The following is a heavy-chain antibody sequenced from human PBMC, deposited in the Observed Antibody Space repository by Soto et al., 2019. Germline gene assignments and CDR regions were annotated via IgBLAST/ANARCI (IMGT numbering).Heavy chain of an antibody. CDR1: GGSFSDYA. CDR2: IVPMLRTP. CDR3: ARGLGGSYFPFDY. V-gene: IGHV1-69*11. Sequence: QVQLVQSGAEVKKPGSSVNVSCKASGGSFSDYAINWVRQAPGPGLEWMGGIVPMLRTPNYARKFQGRVTITADESTSTVSMELTILTSDDTAVYYCARGLGGSYFPFDYWGQGTLVTVSS. J-gene: IGHJ4*02. D-gene: IGHD1-26*01.